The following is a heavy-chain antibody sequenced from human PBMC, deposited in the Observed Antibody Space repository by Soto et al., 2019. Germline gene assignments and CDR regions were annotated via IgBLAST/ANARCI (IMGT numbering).Heavy chain of an antibody. CDR2: IKQDGSEK. V-gene: IGHV3-7*01. Sequence: GGSLRLSCVASGFVFTNNWMSWVRQAPGKGLEWVANIKQDGSEKNYVDSVKGRFTISRDNAKNSLYLQMNSLRAEDTAVYYCARDKERKQGFDPWGQGTLVTVSS. J-gene: IGHJ5*02. CDR1: GFVFTNNW. CDR3: ARDKERKQGFDP.